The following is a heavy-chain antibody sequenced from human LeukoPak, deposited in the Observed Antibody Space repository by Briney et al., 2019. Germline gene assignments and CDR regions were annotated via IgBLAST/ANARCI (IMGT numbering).Heavy chain of an antibody. V-gene: IGHV3-15*01. D-gene: IGHD4-23*01. CDR2: VKSGGTT. J-gene: IGHJ4*02. CDR1: GFNFNDAW. Sequence: GGSLRLSCLGSGFNFNDAWMNWVRQAPGKGLGWVGRVKSGGTTDDTAPMKGRFTISRDDSKRTVYLQMNSLKTEDPAMYFWTARVVTTNKFWGQGTLVTVSS. CDR3: TARVVTTNKF.